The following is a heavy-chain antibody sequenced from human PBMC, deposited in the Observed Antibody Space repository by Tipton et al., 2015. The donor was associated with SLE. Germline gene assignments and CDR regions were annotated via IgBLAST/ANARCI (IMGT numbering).Heavy chain of an antibody. CDR2: ISGSGGSS. D-gene: IGHD3-10*01. Sequence: SLRLSCAASGFTFSSYAMSWVRQAPGKGLEWVSAISGSGGSSYYADSVKGRFTISRDNAKKSLYLQMNSLRAEDTAVYYCAREGSYYYGSGSMGEDYWGQGTLVTVSS. J-gene: IGHJ4*02. CDR1: GFTFSSYA. V-gene: IGHV3-23*01. CDR3: AREGSYYYGSGSMGEDY.